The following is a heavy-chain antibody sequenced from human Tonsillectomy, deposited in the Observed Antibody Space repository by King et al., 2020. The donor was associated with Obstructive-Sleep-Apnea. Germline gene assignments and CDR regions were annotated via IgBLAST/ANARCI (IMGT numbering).Heavy chain of an antibody. CDR1: GFTFSSYA. J-gene: IGHJ4*02. V-gene: IGHV3-23*04. D-gene: IGHD3-9*01. Sequence: VQLVESGGGLVQPGGSRRLSCAASGFTFSSYAMSWVRQAPGKGLEGVSAISGSVGSNYYADYVKGRFTISRDNSKNTLYLQMNSLRAEDTAVYYCAKDSYYDILTGYFLGWGQGTLVTVSS. CDR3: AKDSYYDILTGYFLG. CDR2: ISGSVGSN.